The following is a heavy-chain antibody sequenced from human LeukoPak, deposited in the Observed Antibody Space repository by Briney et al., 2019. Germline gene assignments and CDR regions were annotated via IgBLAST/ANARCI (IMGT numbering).Heavy chain of an antibody. CDR2: ISGSGGST. CDR3: ARAASMLDSDY. J-gene: IGHJ4*02. Sequence: GGSLRLSGAASGFTFSSYAMSWVHQAPGKGLEWVSAISGSGGSTYYADSVKGRFTISRDNSKNTLYLQMNSLRAEDTAVYYCARAASMLDSDYWGQGTLVTVSS. CDR1: GFTFSSYA. V-gene: IGHV3-23*01. D-gene: IGHD3-10*02.